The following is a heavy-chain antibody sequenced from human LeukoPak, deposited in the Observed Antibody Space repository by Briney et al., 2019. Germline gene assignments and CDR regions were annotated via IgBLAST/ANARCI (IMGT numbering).Heavy chain of an antibody. CDR2: ISSNGGST. D-gene: IGHD3-22*01. CDR3: ATYYYDSGGFHFHH. CDR1: GFTFSVSV. Sequence: GGSLRLSCAASGFTFSVSVMHWVRQAPGKGLEYVSVISSNGGSTSYANSVKGRFTISRDNSKNTLYLQMGSLRAEDMAVYYCATYYYDSGGFHFHHWGQGTLVTVSS. J-gene: IGHJ4*02. V-gene: IGHV3-64*01.